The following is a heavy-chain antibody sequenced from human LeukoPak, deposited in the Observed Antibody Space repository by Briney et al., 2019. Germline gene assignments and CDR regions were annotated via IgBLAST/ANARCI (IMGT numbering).Heavy chain of an antibody. Sequence: PSETLSLTCTASGGSISSYYWSWLRQPPGKGLEWIGYIYYSGSTNYNPSLKSRVTIPVDTSKNQFSLKLSSVTAADTAVYYCAGGDGYRIFDYWGQGTLVTVSS. V-gene: IGHV4-59*01. CDR1: GGSISSYY. CDR2: IYYSGST. CDR3: AGGDGYRIFDY. J-gene: IGHJ4*02. D-gene: IGHD5-24*01.